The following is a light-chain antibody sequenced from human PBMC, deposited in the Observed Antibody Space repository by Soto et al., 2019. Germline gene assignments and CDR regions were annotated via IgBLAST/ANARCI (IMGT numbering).Light chain of an antibody. Sequence: QSVLTQPASVSGSPGQSITISCTGTSSDVGDYNYVSWYQHHPGKAPKLMIYEVSNRPSGVSNRFSGSKSGNTASLTISGLQAEDEADYYCSSYINSNILVVFGGGTKVTVL. CDR3: SSYINSNILVV. CDR1: SSDVGDYNY. V-gene: IGLV2-14*01. J-gene: IGLJ2*01. CDR2: EVS.